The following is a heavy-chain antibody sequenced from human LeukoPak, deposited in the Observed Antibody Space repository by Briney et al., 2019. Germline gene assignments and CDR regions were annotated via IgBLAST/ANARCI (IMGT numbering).Heavy chain of an antibody. D-gene: IGHD3-3*02. Sequence: GGSLRLSCAASGFTFSNNYMSWVRQAPGKGLEWVSLIYSAGSTYYADSVRGRFTISRDSSKNKLFLQLNSLRAEDTAVYYCAAFSHKGVWGQGTTVTVS. CDR1: GFTFSNNY. J-gene: IGHJ6*02. CDR3: AAFSHKGV. CDR2: IYSAGST. V-gene: IGHV3-66*01.